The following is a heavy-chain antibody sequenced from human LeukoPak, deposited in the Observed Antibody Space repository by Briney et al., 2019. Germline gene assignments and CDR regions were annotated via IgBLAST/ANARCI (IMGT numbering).Heavy chain of an antibody. Sequence: GGSLRLSCTASEFSVSNNYMSWVRQAPGKGLEWVSVIYSGGRTNYADSVRGRFSISRDNSKNTMYLQMNGLRVEDTAVYYCAKLDILTGYSPYVWGRGTTVTVSS. J-gene: IGHJ6*02. CDR2: IYSGGRT. CDR3: AKLDILTGYSPYV. V-gene: IGHV3-66*04. D-gene: IGHD3-9*01. CDR1: EFSVSNNY.